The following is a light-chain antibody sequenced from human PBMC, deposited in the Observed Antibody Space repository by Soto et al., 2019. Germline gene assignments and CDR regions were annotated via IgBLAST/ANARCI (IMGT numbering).Light chain of an antibody. CDR3: SSYTSSSPLLDV. CDR2: DVS. V-gene: IGLV2-14*01. CDR1: SSDVGGYNY. J-gene: IGLJ1*01. Sequence: QSVLTQPASVSGSPGQSTTISCTGTSSDVGGYNYVSWYQQHPGKAPKLMIYDVSNRPSGVSNRFSGSKSGNTASLTISGLQAEDEADYYCSSYTSSSPLLDVFGTGTKVTVL.